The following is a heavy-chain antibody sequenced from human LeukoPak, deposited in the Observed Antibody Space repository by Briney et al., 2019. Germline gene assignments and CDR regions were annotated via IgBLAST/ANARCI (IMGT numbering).Heavy chain of an antibody. CDR2: VYYSGST. CDR1: GYSISSGYY. V-gene: IGHV4-38-2*02. J-gene: IGHJ4*02. CDR3: ATNTGTVFDY. Sequence: PSEALSLTCTVSGYSISSGYYWGWIRQPPGKGLEWIGYVYYSGSTEYNPSLRSRVTISLDMSTHQFSLNLTSVTAADPAVYYCATNTGTVFDYWGQGALVTVSS. D-gene: IGHD7-27*01.